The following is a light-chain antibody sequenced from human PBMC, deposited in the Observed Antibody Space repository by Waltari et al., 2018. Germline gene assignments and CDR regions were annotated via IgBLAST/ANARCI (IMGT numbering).Light chain of an antibody. V-gene: IGKV1-5*03. CDR2: KAS. CDR3: HQYNSYSPWM. Sequence: DIQMTQSPSTLSAFVGDRVTITCRASESILIRLAWYQQKPGMAPNLLIYKASRLHSGVSSRFSGSGSGTEFTLTISSLQPDDVATYYCHQYNSYSPWMFGQGTRVEI. J-gene: IGKJ1*01. CDR1: ESILIR.